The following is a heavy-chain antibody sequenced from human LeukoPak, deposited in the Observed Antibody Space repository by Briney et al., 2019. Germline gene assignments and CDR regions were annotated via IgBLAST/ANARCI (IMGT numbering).Heavy chain of an antibody. Sequence: SVKVSCKATGGTFSSYAINWVRQAPGQGLEWMGGIIPIFGTANYAQEFQGRVTITADESTSTAYMELSSLRSEDTAVYYCATRSSLQYWFDPWGQGTLVTVSS. J-gene: IGHJ5*02. D-gene: IGHD6-6*01. CDR3: ATRSSLQYWFDP. V-gene: IGHV1-69*13. CDR1: GGTFSSYA. CDR2: IIPIFGTA.